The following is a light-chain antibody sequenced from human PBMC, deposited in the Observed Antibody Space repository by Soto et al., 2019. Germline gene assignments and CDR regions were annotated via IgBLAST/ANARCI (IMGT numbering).Light chain of an antibody. J-gene: IGKJ2*02. Sequence: EIVMTQSPATLSVSPGDRATLSCRASQSVSSTLAWYQHKPGQAPRLLIYGASTRATGIPARFSGSGSGTEFTRTISSLQSEDFAVYYCQQYDNWPRTFGQGTKLEIK. CDR2: GAS. CDR3: QQYDNWPRT. CDR1: QSVSST. V-gene: IGKV3-15*01.